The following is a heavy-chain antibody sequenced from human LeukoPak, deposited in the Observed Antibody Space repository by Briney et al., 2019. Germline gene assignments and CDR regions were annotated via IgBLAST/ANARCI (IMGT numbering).Heavy chain of an antibody. CDR1: GVIIRSSG. CDR3: AKDLFSGSGRAGNMDV. CDR2: IDNSGSSA. Sequence: GSLRLSCVASGVIIRSSGMSWVRQVPGKGLEWVSTIDNSGSSAYYADSVKGRFTVSRDNSKSTLYLQMNSLRAEDTAVYYCAKDLFSGSGRAGNMDVWGKGTTVTVSS. V-gene: IGHV3-23*01. J-gene: IGHJ6*03. D-gene: IGHD3-10*01.